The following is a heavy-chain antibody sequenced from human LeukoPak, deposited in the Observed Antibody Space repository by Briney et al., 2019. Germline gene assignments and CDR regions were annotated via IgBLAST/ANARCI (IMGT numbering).Heavy chain of an antibody. D-gene: IGHD1-26*01. CDR3: AREVGATWGGGDAFDI. Sequence: GGSLRLSCAASGFTFSSYAMSWVRQAPGKGLEWVSAISHSGGSTYYADSVKGRFTISRDNAKNSLYLQMNSLRAEDTAVYYCAREVGATWGGGDAFDIWGQGTMVTVSS. V-gene: IGHV3-23*01. CDR1: GFTFSSYA. J-gene: IGHJ3*02. CDR2: ISHSGGST.